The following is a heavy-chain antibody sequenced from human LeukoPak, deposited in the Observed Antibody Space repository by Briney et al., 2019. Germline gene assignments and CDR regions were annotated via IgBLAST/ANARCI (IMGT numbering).Heavy chain of an antibody. V-gene: IGHV3-23*01. J-gene: IGHJ4*02. CDR2: ISGSGGST. CDR3: AKESPYYYDSSGYYAFFDY. CDR1: GFTFSSYA. Sequence: GGSLRLSCAASGFTFSSYAMSWVRQAPGKGLEWVSAISGSGGSTYYADSVKGRFTISGDNSKNTLYLQMNSLRAEDTAVYYCAKESPYYYDSSGYYAFFDYWGQGTLVTVSS. D-gene: IGHD3-22*01.